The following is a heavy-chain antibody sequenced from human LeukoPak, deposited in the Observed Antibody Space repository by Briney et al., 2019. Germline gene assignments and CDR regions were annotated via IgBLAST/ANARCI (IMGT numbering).Heavy chain of an antibody. D-gene: IGHD2-15*01. CDR3: TRGGSASYSPYQSVFDI. CDR2: INPNTGGT. J-gene: IGHJ3*02. CDR1: GYTFTDYY. Sequence: ASVKVSCKASGYTFTDYYIHWVRQAPGQGFEWTGWINPNTGGTNFAQKFQGRVTLIRDTSIKTAYMDLTRLRPDDTALYYCTRGGSASYSPYQSVFDIWGQGTLVTVSS. V-gene: IGHV1-2*02.